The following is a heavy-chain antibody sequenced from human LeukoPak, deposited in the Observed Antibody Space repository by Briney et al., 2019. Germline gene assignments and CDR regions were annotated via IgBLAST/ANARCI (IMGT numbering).Heavy chain of an antibody. CDR3: ATFSSSWRENWFDP. CDR2: FDPEDGET. V-gene: IGHV1-24*01. D-gene: IGHD6-13*01. CDR1: GYTLTELS. J-gene: IGHJ5*02. Sequence: ASVKVSCKVSGYTLTELSMHWVRQAPGKGLEWMGGFDPEDGETIYAQKFQGRVTMTEDTSTDTAYMELSGLRSEDTAVYYCATFSSSWRENWFDPWGQGTLVTVSS.